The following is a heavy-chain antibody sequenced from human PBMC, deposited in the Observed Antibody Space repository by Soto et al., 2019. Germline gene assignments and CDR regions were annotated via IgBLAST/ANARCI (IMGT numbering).Heavy chain of an antibody. V-gene: IGHV1-58*02. J-gene: IGHJ6*03. CDR2: IVVGSGNT. CDR1: EFTFTSSA. D-gene: IGHD2-15*01. Sequence: QMQLVQSGPEVKKPGTSVKVSCKASEFTFTSSAMQWVRQARGQRLEWIGWIVVGSGNTNYAQKFQERVTITRDMSTSTAYMELSSLRSEDTAVYYCAASIDCSGGSCYSVDYYYYMDVWGKGTTVTVSS. CDR3: AASIDCSGGSCYSVDYYYYMDV.